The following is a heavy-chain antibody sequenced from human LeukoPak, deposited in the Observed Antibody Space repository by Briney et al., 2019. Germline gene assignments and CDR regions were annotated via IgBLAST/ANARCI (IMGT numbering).Heavy chain of an antibody. V-gene: IGHV1-18*01. CDR1: SYTFTSHG. Sequence: SVKVSCKASSYTFTSHGLSWARQAPGQGLEWMGWISIYSGNTNYAQKFQDRISMTTDTSTSTAYMELRSLKSDDTAVYYCARDPGGTWGFDYWGQGALVTVSS. J-gene: IGHJ4*02. CDR3: ARDPGGTWGFDY. D-gene: IGHD7-27*01. CDR2: ISIYSGNT.